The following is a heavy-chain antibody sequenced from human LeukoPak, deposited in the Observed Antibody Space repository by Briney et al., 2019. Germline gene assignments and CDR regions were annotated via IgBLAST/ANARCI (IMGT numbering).Heavy chain of an antibody. D-gene: IGHD3-10*01. Sequence: ASVKVSCKASGGTFSSYAISWVRQAPGQGLEWMGGIIPIFGTANYAQKFQGRVTITADEPTSTAYMELSSLRSEDTAVYYCARDRGRRYYGMDVWGQGTTVTVSS. CDR2: IIPIFGTA. CDR1: GGTFSSYA. CDR3: ARDRGRRYYGMDV. J-gene: IGHJ6*02. V-gene: IGHV1-69*01.